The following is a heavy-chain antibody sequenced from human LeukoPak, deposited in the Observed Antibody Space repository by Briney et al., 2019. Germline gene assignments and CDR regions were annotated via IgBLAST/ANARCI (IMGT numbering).Heavy chain of an antibody. D-gene: IGHD3-10*01. V-gene: IGHV3-48*01. CDR1: GFTFSSYS. CDR3: ARHITSGYYGSGSYGPDY. J-gene: IGHJ4*02. CDR2: ICSSSSTI. Sequence: GGSLRLSCAASGFTFSSYSMNWVRQAPGKGLEWVSYICSSSSTIYYADSVKGRFTISRDNAKNSLYLQMNTLRAEDTSVYYCARHITSGYYGSGSYGPDYWGQGTLVTVSS.